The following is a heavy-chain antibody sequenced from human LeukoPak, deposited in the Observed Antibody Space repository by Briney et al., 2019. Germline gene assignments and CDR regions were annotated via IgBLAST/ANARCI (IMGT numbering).Heavy chain of an antibody. CDR2: IYYSGST. Sequence: SETLSLTCTVSGGSISSYYWSWIRQPPGKGLEWIGYIYYSGSTNYNPSLKSRVTISVDTSKNQFSLKLSSVTAADTAVYYCAREKLVWGSYRYTGWFDPWGQGTLVTVSS. CDR3: AREKLVWGSYRYTGWFDP. D-gene: IGHD3-16*02. CDR1: GGSISSYY. V-gene: IGHV4-59*01. J-gene: IGHJ5*02.